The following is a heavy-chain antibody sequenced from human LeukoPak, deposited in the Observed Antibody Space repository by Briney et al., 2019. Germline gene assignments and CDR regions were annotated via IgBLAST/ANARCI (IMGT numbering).Heavy chain of an antibody. D-gene: IGHD1-26*01. CDR2: IWYDGSNK. CDR3: ARDSGSYYFHY. V-gene: IGHV3-33*01. J-gene: IGHJ4*02. CDR1: GFTFNNYG. Sequence: GRSLRLSCAASGFTFNNYGIHWVRQAPGKGLEWVAVIWYDGSNKYYADSVKGRFTISRDNSKNTLDLQMNSLRAEDTAVYYCARDSGSYYFHYWGQGTLATVSS.